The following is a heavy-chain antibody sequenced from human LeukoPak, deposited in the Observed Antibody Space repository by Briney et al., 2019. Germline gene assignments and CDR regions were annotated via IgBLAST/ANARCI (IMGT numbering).Heavy chain of an antibody. CDR3: AKDSGSYYY. D-gene: IGHD1-26*01. J-gene: IGHJ4*02. V-gene: IGHV3-23*01. CDR2: ISGSGGST. CDR1: GFTFSSYG. Sequence: GGSLRLSCAASGFTFSSYGMHWVRQAPGKGLEWVSGISGSGGSTYYADSVKGRFTISRDNSKKTLYLQMNSLRAEDTAVYYCAKDSGSYYYWGQGTLVTVSS.